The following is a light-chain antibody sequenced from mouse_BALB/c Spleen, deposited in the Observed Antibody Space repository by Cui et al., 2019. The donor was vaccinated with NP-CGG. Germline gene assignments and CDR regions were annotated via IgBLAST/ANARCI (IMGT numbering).Light chain of an antibody. CDR3: ALWYSNHWV. CDR1: TGAVTTSNY. J-gene: IGLJ1*01. V-gene: IGLV1*01. CDR2: GTN. Sequence: QPVVTQESALTTSPGETVTLTCRSSTGAVTTSNYANCVQEKPDHLFTGLIGGTNNRAPGVPARFSGSLIGDKAALTITGAQTEDETIYFCALWYSNHWVFGGGTKLTVL.